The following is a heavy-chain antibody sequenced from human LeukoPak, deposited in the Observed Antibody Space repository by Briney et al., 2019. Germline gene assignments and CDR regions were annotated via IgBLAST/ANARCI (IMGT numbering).Heavy chain of an antibody. CDR2: ISSSSSTI. D-gene: IGHD6-13*01. V-gene: IGHV3-48*01. CDR1: GFTFSSYS. J-gene: IGHJ4*02. CDR3: ARDTSRALDY. Sequence: GVSLRLSCAASGFTFSSYSMNWVRQAPGKGLEWVSYISSSSSTIYYADSVKGRFTISRDNAKNSLYLQMNSLRAEDTAVYYCARDTSRALDYWGQGTLVTVSS.